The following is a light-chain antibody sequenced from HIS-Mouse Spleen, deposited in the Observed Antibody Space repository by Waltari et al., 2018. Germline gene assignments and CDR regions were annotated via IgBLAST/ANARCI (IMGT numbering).Light chain of an antibody. V-gene: IGLV2-8*01. CDR2: EVS. CDR3: SSYAGSNNF. J-gene: IGLJ1*01. CDR1: SSDVGGYTY. Sequence: QSALTQPPSASGSPGQSVTISCTGTSSDVGGYTYVSWYQQHPGKAPKLMIYEVSKRPSGVPDRFSGSKSGNTASLTVSGLQAEDEADYYCSSYAGSNNFFGTGTKVTVL.